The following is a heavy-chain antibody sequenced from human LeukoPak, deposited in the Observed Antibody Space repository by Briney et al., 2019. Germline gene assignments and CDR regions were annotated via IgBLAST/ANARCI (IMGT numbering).Heavy chain of an antibody. Sequence: GGSLRLSCAASGFTFSSYAMHWVRQAPGKGLEWVAVISYDGSNKYYAGSVKGRFTISRDNSKNTLYLQMNSLRAEDTAVYYCARAMATTDWNFDYWGQGTLVTVSS. CDR1: GFTFSSYA. CDR2: ISYDGSNK. J-gene: IGHJ4*02. V-gene: IGHV3-30-3*01. D-gene: IGHD5-24*01. CDR3: ARAMATTDWNFDY.